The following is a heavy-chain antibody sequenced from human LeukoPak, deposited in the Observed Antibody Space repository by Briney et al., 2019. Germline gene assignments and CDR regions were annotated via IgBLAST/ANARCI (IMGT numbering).Heavy chain of an antibody. CDR3: ARGAPGAFDI. CDR2: ISYDGSNK. V-gene: IGHV3-30-3*01. J-gene: IGHJ3*02. CDR1: GFTFSSYA. Sequence: GRFLRLSCAASGFTFSSYAMHWVRQAPGKGLEWVAVISYDGSNKYYADSVKGRFTISRDNSKNTLYLQMNSLRAEDTAVYYCARGAPGAFDIWGQGTMVTVSS.